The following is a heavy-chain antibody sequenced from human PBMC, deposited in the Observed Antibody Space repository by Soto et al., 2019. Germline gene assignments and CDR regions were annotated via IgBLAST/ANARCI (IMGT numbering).Heavy chain of an antibody. D-gene: IGHD6-13*01. V-gene: IGHV4-59*04. CDR3: ARHKAAADFDY. J-gene: IGHJ4*02. CDR2: IYYSGST. CDR1: GGSISSYY. Sequence: SETLSLTCTVSGGSISSYYWSWIRQPPGKGLEWIGYIYYSGSTYYNPSLKSRVTISVDTSKNQFSLKLSSVTAADTAVYYCARHKAAADFDYWGQGTLVTVSS.